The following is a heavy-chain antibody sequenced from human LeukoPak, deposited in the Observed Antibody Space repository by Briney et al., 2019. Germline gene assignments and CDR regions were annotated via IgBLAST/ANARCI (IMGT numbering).Heavy chain of an antibody. CDR2: IKSDGTNT. CDR3: ARSPRVYDSSGHLHDAFDL. Sequence: GGSLRLSCAASGITFSSYWMHWVRQVPGKGLEWLSYIKSDGTNTGYADPVKGRFTVSRDNAKNTLYLEMNSLGGEDTAVYCCARSPRVYDSSGHLHDAFDLWGQGTMVTVSS. CDR1: GITFSSYW. J-gene: IGHJ3*01. V-gene: IGHV3-74*01. D-gene: IGHD3-22*01.